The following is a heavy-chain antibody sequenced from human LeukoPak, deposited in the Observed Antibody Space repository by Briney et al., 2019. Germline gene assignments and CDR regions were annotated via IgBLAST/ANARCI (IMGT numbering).Heavy chain of an antibody. CDR3: ARSGFGELLYHY. CDR2: IYYSGST. V-gene: IGHV4-61*08. J-gene: IGHJ4*02. Sequence: PSETLSLTCAVSGGSISSGGYSWSWIRQPPGKGLEWIGYIYYSGSTNYNPSLKSRVTISVDTSKNQFSLKLSSVTAADTAVYYCARSGFGELLYHYWGQGTLVTVSS. CDR1: GGSISSGGYS. D-gene: IGHD3-10*01.